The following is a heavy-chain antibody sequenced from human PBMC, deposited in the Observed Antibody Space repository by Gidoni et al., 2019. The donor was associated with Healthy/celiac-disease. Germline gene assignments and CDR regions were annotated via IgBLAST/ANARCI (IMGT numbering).Heavy chain of an antibody. V-gene: IGHV3-21*01. CDR3: VGGHYGSGSPFDY. CDR1: GFPFSSYS. CDR2: ISSSSSYI. D-gene: IGHD3-10*01. J-gene: IGHJ4*02. Sequence: EVQLVESGGGLVKPGGSLRLSCAASGFPFSSYSMNWVRQAPRKGLEWVSSISSSSSYIYYADSVKGRFTISRDNAKNSLYLQMNSLRAEDTAVYYCVGGHYGSGSPFDYWGQGTLVTVSS.